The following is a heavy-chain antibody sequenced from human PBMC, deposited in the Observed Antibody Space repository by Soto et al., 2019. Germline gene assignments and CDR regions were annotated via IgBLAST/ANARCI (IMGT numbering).Heavy chain of an antibody. CDR3: ARDQPGYSYGYGLGY. J-gene: IGHJ4*02. CDR2: ISSSSSYI. CDR1: GFTFSSYS. D-gene: IGHD5-18*01. V-gene: IGHV3-21*01. Sequence: EVQLVESGGGPVKPGGSLRLSCAASGFTFSSYSMNWVRQAPGKGLEWVSSISSSSSYIYYADSVKGRFTISRDNAKNSRYLQMNGLRAEATAVYYCARDQPGYSYGYGLGYWGQGTLVTVSS.